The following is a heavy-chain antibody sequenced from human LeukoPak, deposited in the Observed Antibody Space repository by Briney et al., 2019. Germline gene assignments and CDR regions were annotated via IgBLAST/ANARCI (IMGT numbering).Heavy chain of an antibody. J-gene: IGHJ4*02. Sequence: GASVKVSCKASGYTFTGYYMHWVRQAPGQGLEWMGRIIPIFGIANYAQKFQGRVTITADKSTSTAYMELSSLRSEDTAVYYCAREMYSGSYRGTYYFDYWGQGTLVTVSS. V-gene: IGHV1-69*04. CDR3: AREMYSGSYRGTYYFDY. CDR1: GYTFTGYY. D-gene: IGHD1-26*01. CDR2: IIPIFGIA.